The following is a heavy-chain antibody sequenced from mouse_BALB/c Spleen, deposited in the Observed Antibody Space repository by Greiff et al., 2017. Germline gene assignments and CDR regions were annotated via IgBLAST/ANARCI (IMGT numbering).Heavy chain of an antibody. CDR3: TREEGNYTFAY. CDR1: GYTFTDYE. J-gene: IGHJ3*01. Sequence: VQLQQSGAELVRPGASVTLSCKASGYTFTDYEMHWVKQTPVHGLEWIGAIDPETGGTAYNQKFKGKATLTADKSSSTAYMELRSLTSEDSAVYYCTREEGNYTFAYWGQGTLVTVSA. V-gene: IGHV1-15*01. CDR2: IDPETGGT. D-gene: IGHD2-1*01.